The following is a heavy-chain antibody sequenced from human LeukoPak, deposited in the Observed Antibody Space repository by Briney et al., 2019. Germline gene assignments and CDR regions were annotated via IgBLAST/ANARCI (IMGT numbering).Heavy chain of an antibody. Sequence: GGSLRLSRAASGFTFSSYSMNRVRQAPPTGLEWPSYISISSSTIDYADSVKGRFTISRDNAKNSLYLQMNSLRDEDTAVYYCARNYYDSSGYYSFDYWGQGTLVTVSS. D-gene: IGHD3-22*01. V-gene: IGHV3-48*02. CDR1: GFTFSSYS. CDR3: ARNYYDSSGYYSFDY. CDR2: ISISSSTI. J-gene: IGHJ4*02.